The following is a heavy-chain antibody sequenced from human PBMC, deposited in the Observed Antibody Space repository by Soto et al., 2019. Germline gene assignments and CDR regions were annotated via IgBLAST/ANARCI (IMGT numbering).Heavy chain of an antibody. Sequence: QVQLQQWGAGLLKPSETLSLTCAVYGRSFSGYYWTWIRQPPGTGLEWIGEINHSGSTNYNPSLKSRVTISVDTSKNQFSLKLTSVTAADPAVYYCARDKITGLFDYWGQGTLVTVSS. D-gene: IGHD2-8*02. CDR3: ARDKITGLFDY. CDR2: INHSGST. J-gene: IGHJ4*02. V-gene: IGHV4-34*01. CDR1: GRSFSGYY.